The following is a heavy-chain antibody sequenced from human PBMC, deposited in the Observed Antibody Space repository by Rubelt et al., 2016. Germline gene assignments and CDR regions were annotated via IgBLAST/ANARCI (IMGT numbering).Heavy chain of an antibody. CDR1: GFTFSSYS. J-gene: IGHJ4*02. CDR2: ISSSSSYI. CDR3: ARSVRVRATNRYYFDY. V-gene: IGHV3-21*01. Sequence: EVQLVESGGGLVKPGGSLRLSCAASGFTFSSYSMNWVRQAPGKGLEWVSSISSSSSYIYYADSVKGRFTISRDNDKNALYLHKNSRRAEDTAVYYCARSVRVRATNRYYFDYWGQGTLVTVSS. D-gene: IGHD1-26*01.